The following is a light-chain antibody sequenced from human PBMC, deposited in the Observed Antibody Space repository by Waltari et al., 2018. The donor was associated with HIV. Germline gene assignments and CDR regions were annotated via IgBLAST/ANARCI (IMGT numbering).Light chain of an antibody. J-gene: IGLJ3*02. CDR1: SPNLGHNY. V-gene: IGLV1-51*01. Sequence: QSVLTPPPSVSAAPGQKVTISCPGSSPNLGHNYVSWYQQLPGTAPKLLIYDNNKRPSGIPDRFSGSKSGTSATLGITGLQTGDEADYYCGTWDSSLSAGVFGGGTKLTVL. CDR3: GTWDSSLSAGV. CDR2: DNN.